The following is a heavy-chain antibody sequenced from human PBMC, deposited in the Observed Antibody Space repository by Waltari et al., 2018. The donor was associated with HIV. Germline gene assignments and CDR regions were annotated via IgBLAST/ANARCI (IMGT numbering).Heavy chain of an antibody. V-gene: IGHV4-34*01. D-gene: IGHD2-2*01. CDR3: ARARLVSRGQYCSTTSCLPHYYYYYGMDV. CDR1: GGSFSGSY. J-gene: IGHJ6*02. CDR2: INHSGST. Sequence: QVQLRQWGAGLLKPSETLSLTCAVYGGSFSGSYWSWIRQPPGKGLEWFGEINHSGSTNYNPSLKSRVTISVDTSKNQFSLKLTSVTAADTAVFYCARARLVSRGQYCSTTSCLPHYYYYYGMDVWGQGTTVTVSS.